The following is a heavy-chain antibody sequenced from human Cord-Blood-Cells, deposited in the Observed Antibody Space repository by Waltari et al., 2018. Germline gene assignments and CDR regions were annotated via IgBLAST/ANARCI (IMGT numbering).Heavy chain of an antibody. D-gene: IGHD2-15*01. Sequence: QVQLVQSGAEVKKPGASVKVSCKASGYTFTGYYMHWGPQAPGQGLEWMGWINPNSGGTNYAQKFQGRVTMTRDTSISTAYMELSRLRSDDTAVYYCARDCSGGSCYFDYWGQGTLVTVSS. CDR1: GYTFTGYY. J-gene: IGHJ4*02. CDR2: INPNSGGT. CDR3: ARDCSGGSCYFDY. V-gene: IGHV1-2*02.